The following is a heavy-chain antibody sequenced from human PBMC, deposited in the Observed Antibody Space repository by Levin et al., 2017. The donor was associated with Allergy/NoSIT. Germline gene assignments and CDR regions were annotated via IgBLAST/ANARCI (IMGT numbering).Heavy chain of an antibody. CDR1: GGSINSSSYY. V-gene: IGHV4-39*07. Sequence: SETLSLTCTVSGGSINSSSYYWGWIRQPPGKGLEWIGSIYYSGSTYYNPSLKSRVTISVDTSKNQFSLKLSSVTAADTAVYFCARENSSSEDWSSFDYWGQGTLVTVSS. D-gene: IGHD6-6*01. J-gene: IGHJ4*02. CDR2: IYYSGST. CDR3: ARENSSSEDWSSFDY.